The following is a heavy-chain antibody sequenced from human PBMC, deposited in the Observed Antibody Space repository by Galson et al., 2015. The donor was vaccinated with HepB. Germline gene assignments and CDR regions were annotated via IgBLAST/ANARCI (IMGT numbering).Heavy chain of an antibody. D-gene: IGHD6-6*01. CDR2: IYPGDSDT. CDR3: ARHGDVGSSSGYYYYMDV. CDR1: GYSFTSYW. Sequence: QSGAEVKKPGESLKISCKGSGYSFTSYWIGWVRQMPGKGLEWMGIIYPGDSDTRYSPSFQGQVTISADKSISTAYLQWSSLKASDTAMYYCARHGDVGSSSGYYYYMDVWGKGTTVTVSS. J-gene: IGHJ6*03. V-gene: IGHV5-51*01.